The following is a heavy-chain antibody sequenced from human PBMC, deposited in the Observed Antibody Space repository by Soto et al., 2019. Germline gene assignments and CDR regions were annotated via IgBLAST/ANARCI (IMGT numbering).Heavy chain of an antibody. J-gene: IGHJ4*02. CDR1: GFTFSTYV. Sequence: EVQVLESGGGLVQPGGSLRLSCAASGFTFSTYVMSWVRQAPGKGLEWVSAISGRSDSMYYADSVKGRFTISRDNSKNTLHLQMDTLRDDDTAVYFCAKGSGASGPYYFDSWGQGTLVTVSS. V-gene: IGHV3-23*01. CDR2: ISGRSDSM. CDR3: AKGSGASGPYYFDS. D-gene: IGHD3-3*01.